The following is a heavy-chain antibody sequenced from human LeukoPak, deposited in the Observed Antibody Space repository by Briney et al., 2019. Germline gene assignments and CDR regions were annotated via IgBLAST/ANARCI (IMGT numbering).Heavy chain of an antibody. V-gene: IGHV4-59*01. D-gene: IGHD3-22*01. CDR1: GGSISSYY. Sequence: SETLSLTCTVSGGSISSYYWSWIRQPPGKGLEWIGDIYYSGSTNYNPSLKSRVTISVDTSKNQFSLKLSSVTAADTAVYYCARCYYGDCDHWGQGTLVTVSS. J-gene: IGHJ4*02. CDR3: ARCYYGDCDH. CDR2: IYYSGST.